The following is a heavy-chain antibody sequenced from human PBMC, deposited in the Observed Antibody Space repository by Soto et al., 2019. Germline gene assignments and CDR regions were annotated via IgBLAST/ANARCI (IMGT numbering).Heavy chain of an antibody. D-gene: IGHD4-4*01. V-gene: IGHV3-30*04. J-gene: IGHJ4*02. Sequence: GGSLRLSCAASGFTFSRYAMHWVRQAPGKGLAWVAVISYDGKSKYYADSVKGRFTISRDNSKNTLSLQMNSLRAEDTAVYYCARGDNTDYLYFFDHWGQGTLVTVSS. CDR2: ISYDGKSK. CDR3: ARGDNTDYLYFFDH. CDR1: GFTFSRYA.